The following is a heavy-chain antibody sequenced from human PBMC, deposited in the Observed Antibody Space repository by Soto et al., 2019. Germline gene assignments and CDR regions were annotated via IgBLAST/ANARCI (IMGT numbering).Heavy chain of an antibody. Sequence: GGSLRLSCAASVFTFSDFAMAWVRQAPGKGLEWVSSASGSGSGTYYADSVKGRFTISRDNSKNTLFLHMTNLRAGDTALYFCAKGRPGVAAAPDYWGQGTLVTVSS. CDR3: AKGRPGVAAAPDY. CDR2: ASGSGSGT. V-gene: IGHV3-23*01. D-gene: IGHD2-21*01. J-gene: IGHJ4*02. CDR1: VFTFSDFA.